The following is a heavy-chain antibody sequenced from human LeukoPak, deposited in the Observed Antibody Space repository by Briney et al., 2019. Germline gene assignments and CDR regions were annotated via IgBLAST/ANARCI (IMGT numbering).Heavy chain of an antibody. V-gene: IGHV4-30-2*01. CDR3: ARHGGSGLDWFDP. D-gene: IGHD3-10*01. CDR2: IYHSGSP. J-gene: IGHJ5*02. CDR1: GGSISSGGYY. Sequence: RPSETVSLTCTVSGGSISSGGYYWSWIRQPPGKVLEWIGHIYHSGSPYYNPSLKSRVIISVDRSNNQFSLKLSSVTAADTAVYYCARHGGSGLDWFDPWGQGTLVTVSS.